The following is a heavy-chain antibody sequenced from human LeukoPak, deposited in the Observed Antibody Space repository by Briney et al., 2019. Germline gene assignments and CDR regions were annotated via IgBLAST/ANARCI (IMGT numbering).Heavy chain of an antibody. D-gene: IGHD3-10*01. CDR3: AKDINVLLWFGPHY. Sequence: GGSLRLSCAASGFTFSSYGMHWVRQAPGKGLEWVAVISYNGSNKYYADSVKGRFTISRDNSKNTLYLQMNSLRAEDTAAYYCAKDINVLLWFGPHYWGQGTLVTVSS. CDR2: ISYNGSNK. J-gene: IGHJ4*02. CDR1: GFTFSSYG. V-gene: IGHV3-30*18.